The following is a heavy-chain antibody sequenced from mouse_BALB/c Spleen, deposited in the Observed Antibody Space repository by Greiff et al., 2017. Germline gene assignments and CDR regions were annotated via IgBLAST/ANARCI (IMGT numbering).Heavy chain of an antibody. D-gene: IGHD1-1*01. CDR2: ISSGSSTI. Sequence: EVKVVESGGGLVQPGGSRKLSCAASGFTFSSFGMHWVRQAPEKGLEWVAYISSGSSTIYYADTVKGRFTISRDNPKNTLFLQMTSLRSEDTAMYYCARSTTVASFDYWGQGTTLTVSS. CDR1: GFTFSSFG. V-gene: IGHV5-17*02. CDR3: ARSTTVASFDY. J-gene: IGHJ2*01.